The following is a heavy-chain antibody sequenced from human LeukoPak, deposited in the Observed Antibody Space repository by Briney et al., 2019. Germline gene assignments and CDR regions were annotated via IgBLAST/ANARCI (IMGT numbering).Heavy chain of an antibody. Sequence: GGSLRLSCAVSGFTFSTYWMSWVRQAPNEGLEWVANIKQDGSEKYYVDSVKGRFTISRDNAKNSLYLQMNSLRAEETAVYYCARGPREYYGSNYYFDYWGQGTLVTVSS. CDR1: GFTFSTYW. CDR2: IKQDGSEK. J-gene: IGHJ4*02. D-gene: IGHD3-10*01. V-gene: IGHV3-7*03. CDR3: ARGPREYYGSNYYFDY.